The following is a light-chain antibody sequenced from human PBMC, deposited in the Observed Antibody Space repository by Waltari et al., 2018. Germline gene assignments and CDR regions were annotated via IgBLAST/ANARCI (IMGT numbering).Light chain of an antibody. V-gene: IGLV1-51*01. CDR3: GTWDSSLSAGV. CDR2: HNN. Sequence: QSVLTQPPSVSAAPGQKVTISCSGRSSNIGNNYVSWYQQLPGTAPKLLIYHNNKRPSGIPDRFSGSKSGTSATLGITGLQTGDEADYYCGTWDSSLSAGVFGGGTKLTVL. CDR1: SSNIGNNY. J-gene: IGLJ3*02.